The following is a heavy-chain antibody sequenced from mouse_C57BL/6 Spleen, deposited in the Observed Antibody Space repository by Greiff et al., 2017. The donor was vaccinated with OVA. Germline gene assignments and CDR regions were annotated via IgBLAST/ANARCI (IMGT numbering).Heavy chain of an antibody. J-gene: IGHJ2*01. CDR1: GFTFSSYG. Sequence: EVQVVESGGDLVKPGGSLKLSCAASGFTFSSYGMSWVRQTPDKRLEWVATISSGGSYTYYPDSVKGRFTISRDNAKNTLYLQMSSLKSEDTAMYYCARHERKRNYVFDYWGQGTTLTVSS. CDR2: ISSGGSYT. CDR3: ARHERKRNYVFDY. D-gene: IGHD1-1*01. V-gene: IGHV5-6*01.